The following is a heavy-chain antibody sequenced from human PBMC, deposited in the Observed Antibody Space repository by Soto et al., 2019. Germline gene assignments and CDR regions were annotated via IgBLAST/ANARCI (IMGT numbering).Heavy chain of an antibody. CDR3: ARRIFLGFLLRMDYSYGMDV. J-gene: IGHJ6*02. CDR2: ISGISGYI. CDR1: GFTFSSYS. V-gene: IGHV3-21*01. Sequence: EVQLVESGGGLVKPGGSLRLSCAASGFTFSSYSMNWARQAPGKGLEWGSSISGISGYIYYADSLKGRFTISRDNPENSLYLQMNILRAEDTAGYYCARRIFLGFLLRMDYSYGMDVWGQGTTVTVSS. D-gene: IGHD3-3*01.